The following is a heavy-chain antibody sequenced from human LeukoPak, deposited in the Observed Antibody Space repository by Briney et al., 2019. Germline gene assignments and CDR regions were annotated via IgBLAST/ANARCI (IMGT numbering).Heavy chain of an antibody. CDR1: GGTFSSYA. J-gene: IGHJ4*02. CDR3: ARDPIDDILTGYFPSEGFDY. CDR2: IIPIFGTA. D-gene: IGHD3-9*01. V-gene: IGHV1-69*05. Sequence: ASVKVSCKASGGTFSSYAISWVRQAPGQGLEWMGRIIPIFGTANCAQKFQGRVTITTDKSTSTAYMELSSLRSEDTAVYYCARDPIDDILTGYFPSEGFDYWGQGTLVTVSS.